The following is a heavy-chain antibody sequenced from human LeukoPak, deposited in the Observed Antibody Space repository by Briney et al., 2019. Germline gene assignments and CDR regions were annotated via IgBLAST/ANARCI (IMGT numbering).Heavy chain of an antibody. J-gene: IGHJ4*02. CDR1: GGSISSSSYY. D-gene: IGHD6-13*01. Sequence: SETLSLTCTVSGGSISSSSYYWGWIRQPPGKGLEWIGRIYYSGSTYYNPSLKSRVTISVDTSKNQFSLKLSSVTAADTAVYYCAKRDSSSWFGLGKYYFDYWGQGTLVTVSS. V-gene: IGHV4-39*01. CDR2: IYYSGST. CDR3: AKRDSSSWFGLGKYYFDY.